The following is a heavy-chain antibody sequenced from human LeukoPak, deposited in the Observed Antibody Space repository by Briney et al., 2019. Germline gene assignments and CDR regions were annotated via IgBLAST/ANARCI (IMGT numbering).Heavy chain of an antibody. J-gene: IGHJ4*02. CDR2: IFYSGST. D-gene: IGHD1-26*01. CDR1: GGSISTSSYY. CDR3: AKGSGELRNEPFDY. Sequence: PSETLSLTCTVSGGSISTSSYYWGWVRQPPGKGLEWIGNIFYSGSTYYSPSLKSRVTISLDTSRNQFSLKLNSVTAADTAVYYCAKGSGELRNEPFDYWGQGTLVTVSS. V-gene: IGHV4-39*07.